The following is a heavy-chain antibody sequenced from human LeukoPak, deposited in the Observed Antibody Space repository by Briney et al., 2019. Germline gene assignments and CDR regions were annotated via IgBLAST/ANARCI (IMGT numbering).Heavy chain of an antibody. CDR3: ARAPRYLGLPGAFDI. D-gene: IGHD1-7*01. V-gene: IGHV1-69*04. CDR1: GGTFSSYA. CDR2: IIPILGIA. J-gene: IGHJ3*02. Sequence: ASVKVSCKASGGTFSSYAISWVRQAPGQGLEWMGRIIPILGIANYAQKFQGRVTITADESTSTAYMELSSLRSEDTAVYYCARAPRYLGLPGAFDIWGQGTMVTVSS.